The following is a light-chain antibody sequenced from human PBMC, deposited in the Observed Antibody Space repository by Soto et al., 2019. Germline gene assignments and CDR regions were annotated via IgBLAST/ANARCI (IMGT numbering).Light chain of an antibody. CDR1: SSDVGNYKY. Sequence: QSVLTQPASVSGSPGQSLTISCTGTSSDVGNYKYVSWYQQHPGKAPKLMIYEVSNRPSGVSNRFSGSKSGNTASLTISGLQAEDETDYYCCSYTSSGTYVFGTGTKLTVL. V-gene: IGLV2-14*01. J-gene: IGLJ1*01. CDR3: CSYTSSGTYV. CDR2: EVS.